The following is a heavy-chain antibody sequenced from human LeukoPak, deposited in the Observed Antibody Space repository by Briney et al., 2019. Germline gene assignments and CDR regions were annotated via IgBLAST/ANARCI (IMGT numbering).Heavy chain of an antibody. V-gene: IGHV4-31*01. CDR3: ARAVDYRNYFDY. CDR2: IYHSGTT. J-gene: IGHJ4*02. CDR1: GDSTTRGGYY. D-gene: IGHD4-11*01. Sequence: SQTLSLTCTVSGDSTTRGGYYWSWVRQHPGKGLEWIGFIYHSGTTFYNPSLEGQAAISVDTSQNQFSLKLTSVTAADTAVYYCARAVDYRNYFDYWGQGTLVTVSS.